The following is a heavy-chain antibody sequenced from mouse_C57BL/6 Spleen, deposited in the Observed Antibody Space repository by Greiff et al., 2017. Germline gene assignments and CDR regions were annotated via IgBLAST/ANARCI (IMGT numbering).Heavy chain of an antibody. D-gene: IGHD2-2*01. Sequence: EVKLLESGAGLVKPGGSLKLSCAASGFTFSSYAMSWVRQTPEKRLEWVAYISSGGDYIYYADTVKGRFTFSRATARHTLSLNISSLKSEDTAMYYCSLMVTTNEDYDAMDYWGQGTSVTVSS. V-gene: IGHV5-9-1*02. CDR1: GFTFSSYA. J-gene: IGHJ4*01. CDR2: ISSGGDYI. CDR3: SLMVTTNEDYDAMDY.